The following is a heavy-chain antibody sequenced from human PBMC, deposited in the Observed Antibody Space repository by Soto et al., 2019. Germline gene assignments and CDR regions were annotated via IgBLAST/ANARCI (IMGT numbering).Heavy chain of an antibody. CDR1: GFTFSSYW. Sequence: GGSLRLSCAASGFTFSSYWMHWVRQAPGKGLVWVSRINSDGSSTSYADSVKGRFTISIDHSKKTLYLQMNSLTAEDTAVYYCARDRASGPNYYYYGMDVWGQGTTVTVSS. CDR3: ARDRASGPNYYYYGMDV. CDR2: INSDGSST. J-gene: IGHJ6*02. V-gene: IGHV3-74*01. D-gene: IGHD3-10*01.